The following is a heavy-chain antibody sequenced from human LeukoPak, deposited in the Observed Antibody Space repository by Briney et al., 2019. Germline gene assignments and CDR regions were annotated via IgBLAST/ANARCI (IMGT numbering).Heavy chain of an antibody. D-gene: IGHD6-19*01. CDR2: ISAYSGST. CDR3: TRGYGGWPTYIDY. V-gene: IGHV1-18*01. J-gene: IGHJ4*02. CDR1: VYTFTSFY. Sequence: ASVNVSCKASVYTFTSFYITWVRQAPGQGLEWLGWISAYSGSTDYAERFQGRVTMTIDRSTNTAYMDLRSLRYDDTAVYWCTRGYGGWPTYIDYWGQGSLVIVSS.